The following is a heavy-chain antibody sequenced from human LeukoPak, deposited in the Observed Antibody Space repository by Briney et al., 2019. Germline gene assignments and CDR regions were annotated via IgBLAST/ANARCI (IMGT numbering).Heavy chain of an antibody. CDR1: GGSVSSYY. CDR2: VSISGST. D-gene: IGHD3-22*01. CDR3: TSGGYYYDSSGARFGY. Sequence: SETLSLTCALSGGSVSSYYWGWIRQPPGKGLEWLGYVSISGSTNYNPSLKTRVTISVDTSRNQCSLKLISVTAACPALYYLTSGGYYYDSSGARFGYWGQGTLVTVSS. J-gene: IGHJ4*02. V-gene: IGHV4-4*09.